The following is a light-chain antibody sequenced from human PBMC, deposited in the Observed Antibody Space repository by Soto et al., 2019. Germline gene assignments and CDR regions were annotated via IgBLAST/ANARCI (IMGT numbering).Light chain of an antibody. J-gene: IGKJ1*01. V-gene: IGKV3-20*01. CDR3: QQYGSSPGT. CDR2: GAS. CDR1: QTVTSNY. Sequence: VLTQSPGTLLSCPGESAPLSFRSSQTVTSNYLAWYQQKPGQAPRLLFFGASIRATGLPDRFSGGGSGTDFTLTISRLEPEDFAVYYCQQYGSSPGTFGQGTKVDIK.